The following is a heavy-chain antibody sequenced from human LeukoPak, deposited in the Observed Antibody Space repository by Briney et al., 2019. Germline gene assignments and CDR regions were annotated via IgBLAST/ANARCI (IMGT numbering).Heavy chain of an antibody. CDR2: IDRSGRIT. CDR1: GYSFGMHA. CDR3: AEQDSNY. J-gene: IGHJ4*01. D-gene: IGHD1/OR15-1a*01. Sequence: GGSLRLSCAGSGYSFGMHAMDWVRQAPGKGLEWLSYIDRSGRITYYGDSVRGRFTISRDNSKNTLNLQMNSLRVEDRAGYYGAEQDSNYWGQGTLVSVSS. V-gene: IGHV3-48*01.